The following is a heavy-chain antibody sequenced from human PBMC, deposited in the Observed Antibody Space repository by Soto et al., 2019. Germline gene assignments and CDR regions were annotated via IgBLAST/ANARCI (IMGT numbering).Heavy chain of an antibody. J-gene: IGHJ4*02. CDR2: IWYDGSNK. Sequence: GGSLRLSCAASGFTFSSYGMHWVRQAPGKGLEWVAVIWYDGSNKYYADSVKGRFTISRDNSKNTLYLQMNSLRAEDTAVSYCAKARGSSTPAPGSYWGQGSLVTVSS. V-gene: IGHV3-33*06. D-gene: IGHD3-16*01. CDR1: GFTFSSYG. CDR3: AKARGSSTPAPGSY.